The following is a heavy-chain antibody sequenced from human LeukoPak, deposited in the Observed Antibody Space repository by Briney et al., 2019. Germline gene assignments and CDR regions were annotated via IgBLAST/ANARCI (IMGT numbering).Heavy chain of an antibody. V-gene: IGHV4-4*07. CDR1: GGSISSYY. D-gene: IGHD1-26*01. CDR2: IYASGST. CDR3: ARDPRGIVGANHNWFDP. J-gene: IGHJ5*02. Sequence: PSETLSLTCTVSGGSISSYYWSWIRQPAGKGLEWIGRIYASGSTNYNPSLKSRLTMSVDTSKSQFSLKPISVTAADTAVYYCARDPRGIVGANHNWFDPWGQGTLVTVSS.